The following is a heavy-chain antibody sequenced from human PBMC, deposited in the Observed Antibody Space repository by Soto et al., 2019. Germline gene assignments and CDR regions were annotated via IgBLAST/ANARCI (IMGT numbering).Heavy chain of an antibody. CDR3: ARVPSRYGSGPYGMDV. V-gene: IGHV3-30-3*01. J-gene: IGHJ6*02. D-gene: IGHD3-10*01. CDR1: EFTFSSYS. CDR2: ISYDGSNK. Sequence: PGGSLRPSCVASEFTFSSYSMHWVRQAPGKGLEWGAVISYDGSNKKSIDSVKGRFTVSRDNSKNTVYLQMNSLRVEDTAVYYCARVPSRYGSGPYGMDVWGQGTTVTVSS.